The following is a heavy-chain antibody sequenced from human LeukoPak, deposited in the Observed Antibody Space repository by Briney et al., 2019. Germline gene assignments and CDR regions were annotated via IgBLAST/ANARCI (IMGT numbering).Heavy chain of an antibody. CDR2: VTAFNENT. D-gene: IGHD5-24*01. Sequence: ASVKVSCKASGYTFTSYGITWVRQAPGQGLEWVGWVTAFNENTHYSRKFQGRVTMTRDTSTSTAYMELRSLRSDDTAVYYCARNTYGYKFSMDVWGKGTTLTVSS. V-gene: IGHV1-18*01. CDR1: GYTFTSYG. J-gene: IGHJ6*03. CDR3: ARNTYGYKFSMDV.